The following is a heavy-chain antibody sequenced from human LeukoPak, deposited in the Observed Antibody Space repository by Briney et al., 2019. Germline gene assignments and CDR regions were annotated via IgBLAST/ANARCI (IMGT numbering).Heavy chain of an antibody. CDR2: IAYDGSNK. CDR3: ARDHIVLMVYAMALDY. Sequence: GGSLRLSCAASGFTFSSYGMHWVRQAPGKGLEWVAVIAYDGSNKYYADSVKGRFTISRDNSKNTLYLQMNSLRAEDTAVYHCARDHIVLMVYAMALDYWGQGTLVTVSS. D-gene: IGHD2-8*01. J-gene: IGHJ4*02. CDR1: GFTFSSYG. V-gene: IGHV3-30*03.